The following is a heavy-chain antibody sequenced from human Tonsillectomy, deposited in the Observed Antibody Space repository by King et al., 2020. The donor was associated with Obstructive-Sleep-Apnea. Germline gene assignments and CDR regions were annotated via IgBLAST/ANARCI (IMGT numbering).Heavy chain of an antibody. V-gene: IGHV4-4*07. CDR2: IYTSGTT. J-gene: IGHJ5*02. CDR1: RGSISGYY. Sequence: VQLQESGPGLVKPSETLSLTCTVSRGSISGYYWSWILQPAGKGLEWIGRIYTSGTTNYSPSLKSRVTMSVDTSKNQFSLKLSSLTAADTAVYYCARGGDWFGPWGQGTLVTVSS. CDR3: ARGGDWFGP.